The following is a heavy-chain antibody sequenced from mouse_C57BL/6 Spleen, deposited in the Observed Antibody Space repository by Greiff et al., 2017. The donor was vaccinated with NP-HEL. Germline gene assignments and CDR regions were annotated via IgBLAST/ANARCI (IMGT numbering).Heavy chain of an antibody. Sequence: EVPLQQSGPELVKPGASVKISCKASGYSFTGYYMNWVKQSPEKSLEWIGEINPSTGGTTYNQKFKAKATLTVDKSSSTAYMQLKSLTSEDSAVYYCARNSNYPVDYWGQGTTLTVSS. J-gene: IGHJ2*01. D-gene: IGHD2-5*01. CDR3: ARNSNYPVDY. V-gene: IGHV1-42*01. CDR1: GYSFTGYY. CDR2: INPSTGGT.